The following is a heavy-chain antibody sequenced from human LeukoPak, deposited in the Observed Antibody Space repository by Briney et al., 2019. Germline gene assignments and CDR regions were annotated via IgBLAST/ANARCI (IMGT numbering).Heavy chain of an antibody. V-gene: IGHV1-8*01. CDR1: GYTFTSYD. Sequence: ASVKVSCKASGYTFTSYDINWARQATGQGLEWMGWMNPNSGNTGYAQRFQGRVTMTRNTSISTAYMELSSLRSEDTAVYYCARRARKGSSGYYYYLDYWGQGTLVTVSS. CDR2: MNPNSGNT. J-gene: IGHJ4*02. CDR3: ARRARKGSSGYYYYLDY. D-gene: IGHD3-22*01.